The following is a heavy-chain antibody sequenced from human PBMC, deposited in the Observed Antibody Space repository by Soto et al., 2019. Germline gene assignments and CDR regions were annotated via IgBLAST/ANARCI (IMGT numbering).Heavy chain of an antibody. CDR1: GYDVTRYY. D-gene: IGHD5-12*01. V-gene: IGHV1-46*01. CDR3: ATPNRGYDCCYYYGMDV. J-gene: IGHJ6*02. CDR2: INPTGGGRT. Sequence: ASVKVSCKASGYDVTRYYIHWVRQGPGQGLEWMGIINPTGGGRTKYAQKFQGRVTVTSDRSTSTAYMELSSLRSEDTAVYYCATPNRGYDCCYYYGMDVWGQGTTVTVSS.